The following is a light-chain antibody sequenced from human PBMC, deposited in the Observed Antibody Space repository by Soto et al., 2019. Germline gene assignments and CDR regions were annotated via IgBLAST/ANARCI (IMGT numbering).Light chain of an antibody. V-gene: IGLV2-14*03. Sequence: QSALTQPASVSGSPGQSITISCTGTSSDVGGYDYVSWYQQHSGKAPRLMIYDVSDRPSGVSHRFSGSKSGNTASRIISGLQAEDEGDYYCSSYTGRNNLVFGGGTKLTVL. CDR3: SSYTGRNNLV. J-gene: IGLJ2*01. CDR2: DVS. CDR1: SSDVGGYDY.